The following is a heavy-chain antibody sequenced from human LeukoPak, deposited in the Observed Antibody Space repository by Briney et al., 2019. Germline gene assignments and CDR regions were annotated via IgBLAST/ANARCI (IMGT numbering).Heavy chain of an antibody. Sequence: TPSETLSLTCTVSGGSISSSSHYWGWIRQPPGKGLEWIGSIYYSGSTYYNSSLKSRVTISVDTSKNQFSLKLSSVTAADTAVYHCARHGYSSSWYLPRWVDPWGQGTLVTVSS. J-gene: IGHJ5*02. CDR2: IYYSGST. CDR3: ARHGYSSSWYLPRWVDP. D-gene: IGHD6-13*01. CDR1: GGSISSSSHY. V-gene: IGHV4-39*01.